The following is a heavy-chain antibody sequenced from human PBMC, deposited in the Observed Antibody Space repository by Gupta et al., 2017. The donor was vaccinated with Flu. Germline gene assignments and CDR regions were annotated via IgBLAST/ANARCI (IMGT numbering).Heavy chain of an antibody. J-gene: IGHJ5*01. D-gene: IGHD4-17*01. CDR3: ARDVGSGDYDS. CDR1: GFTLSGSG. V-gene: IGHV3-7*01. CDR2: INRDGSVI. Sequence: EVQLVESGGGLVQPGGSLGHSCGAPGFTLSGSGMSWVRQAPGKGWELVANINRDGSVINYMDFVRGRFTISRDNAKNAVYFQMNSLRVDDTAVYYCARDVGSGDYDSWGQGTLVTVSS.